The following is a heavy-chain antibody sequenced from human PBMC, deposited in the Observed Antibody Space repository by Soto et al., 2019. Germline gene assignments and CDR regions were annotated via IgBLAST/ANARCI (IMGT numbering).Heavy chain of an antibody. V-gene: IGHV4-34*01. D-gene: IGHD6-19*01. CDR1: GGSFSGYY. Sequence: QVQLQQWGAGLLKPSETLSLTCAVYGGSFSGYYWSWIRQPPGKGLEWIGEINHSGSTNYNPSLKSRVTISVDTSKNQFSLKLSSVTAADTAVYYCARAGYSSGWGLARASDIWGQGTMVTVSS. J-gene: IGHJ3*02. CDR3: ARAGYSSGWGLARASDI. CDR2: INHSGST.